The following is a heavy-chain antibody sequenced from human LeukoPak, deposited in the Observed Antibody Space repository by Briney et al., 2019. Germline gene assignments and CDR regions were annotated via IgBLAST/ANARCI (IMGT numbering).Heavy chain of an antibody. D-gene: IGHD6-13*01. J-gene: IGHJ4*02. CDR1: GYTFTSYG. Sequence: ASVKVPCKASGYTFTSYGISWVRQAPGQGLEWMGWISAYNGNTNYAQKLQGRVTMTTDTSTSTAYMELRSLRSDDTAVYYCARDIAAAGSFDYWGQGTLVTVSS. CDR3: ARDIAAAGSFDY. V-gene: IGHV1-18*01. CDR2: ISAYNGNT.